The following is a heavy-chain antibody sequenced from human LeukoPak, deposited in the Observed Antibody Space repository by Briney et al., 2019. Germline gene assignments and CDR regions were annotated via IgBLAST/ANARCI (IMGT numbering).Heavy chain of an antibody. J-gene: IGHJ6*03. D-gene: IGHD3-3*01. CDR1: GFTFSSYG. V-gene: IGHV3-30*02. Sequence: GGSLRLSCAASGFTFSSYGMHWVRQAPGKGLEWVAFIRYDGSNKYYADSVKGRFTISRDNSKNTLYLQMNSLRAEDTAVYYCAKDKYNFWSGSSYYYMDVWGKGTTVTVSS. CDR3: AKDKYNFWSGSSYYYMDV. CDR2: IRYDGSNK.